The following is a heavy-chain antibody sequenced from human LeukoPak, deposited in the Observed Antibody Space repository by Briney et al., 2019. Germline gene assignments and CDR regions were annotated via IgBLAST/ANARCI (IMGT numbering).Heavy chain of an antibody. D-gene: IGHD7-27*01. Sequence: ASVKISCKVSGYTFTDYYMHWVPHAPGKGLEWMGLVDPEDGETIYAEKFQGRVTITADTSTDTAYMELSSLRSEDTAVYYCATIWPQLGMFDYWGQGTLVTVSS. CDR3: ATIWPQLGMFDY. CDR1: GYTFTDYY. V-gene: IGHV1-69-2*01. CDR2: VDPEDGET. J-gene: IGHJ4*02.